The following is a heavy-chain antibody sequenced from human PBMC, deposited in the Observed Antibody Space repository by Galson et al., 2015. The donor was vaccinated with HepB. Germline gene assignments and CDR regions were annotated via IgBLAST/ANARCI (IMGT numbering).Heavy chain of an antibody. CDR2: ISYDGSKK. CDR3: AKDAQGEFDWSHYDY. J-gene: IGHJ4*02. CDR1: GFTFSRYG. Sequence: SLRLSCAASGFTFSRYGMHWVRQAPGKGLEWVAVISYDGSKKYYADSVKGRFTISRDNSKNTLYLQMNSLRTEDTAVYFCAKDAQGEFDWSHYDYWGQGTLVTVSS. D-gene: IGHD3-9*01. V-gene: IGHV3-30*18.